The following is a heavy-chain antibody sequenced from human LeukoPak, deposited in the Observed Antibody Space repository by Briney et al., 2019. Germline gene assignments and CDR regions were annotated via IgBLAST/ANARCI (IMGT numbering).Heavy chain of an antibody. V-gene: IGHV5-51*01. CDR2: IDPGDSDT. J-gene: IGHJ4*02. CDR1: GYSFTSYW. Sequence: GESLKISCKGSGYSFTSYWIGWVRQMSGKGLEWMGIIDPGDSDTRYSPSLQGQVTISADKSISTAYLQWSSLKASDTGIYYYARVRYSGYDQADYWGQGTLVTVSS. D-gene: IGHD5-12*01. CDR3: ARVRYSGYDQADY.